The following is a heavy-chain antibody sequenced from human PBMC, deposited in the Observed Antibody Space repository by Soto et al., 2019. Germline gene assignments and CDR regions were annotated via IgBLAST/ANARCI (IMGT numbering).Heavy chain of an antibody. Sequence: ASVKVSCKASGGTFSSYAISWVRQAPGQGLEWMGGIIPIFGTANYAQKFQGRVTITADESTSTAYMELSSLRSEDTAVYYCASGLYGSGSFALGYYYYGMDVWGQGTTVTVAS. J-gene: IGHJ6*02. CDR1: GGTFSSYA. V-gene: IGHV1-69*13. CDR3: ASGLYGSGSFALGYYYYGMDV. D-gene: IGHD3-10*01. CDR2: IIPIFGTA.